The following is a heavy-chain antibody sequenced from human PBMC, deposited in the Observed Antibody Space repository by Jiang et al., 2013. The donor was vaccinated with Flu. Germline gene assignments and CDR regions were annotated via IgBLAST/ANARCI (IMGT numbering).Heavy chain of an antibody. V-gene: IGHV3-21*01. CDR3: AGTREIVATIIGYYYYGMDV. CDR2: ISSSSSYI. D-gene: IGHD5-12*01. J-gene: IGHJ6*02. CDR1: GFTFSSYS. Sequence: VQLLESGGGLVKPGGSLRLSCAASGFTFSSYSMNWVRQAPGKGLEWVSSISSSSSYIYYADSVKGRFTISRDDAKNSLYLQMNSLRAEDTAVYYCAGTREIVATIIGYYYYGMDVWGQGTTVTVSS.